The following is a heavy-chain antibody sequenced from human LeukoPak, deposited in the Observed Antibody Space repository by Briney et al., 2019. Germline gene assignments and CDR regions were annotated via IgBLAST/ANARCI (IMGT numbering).Heavy chain of an antibody. J-gene: IGHJ4*02. CDR1: GXIFSNYN. V-gene: IGHV3-21*01. D-gene: IGHD4-17*01. CDR2: ISSSSRYI. CDR3: ARDEDGDYTPDY. Sequence: GGSLRLSCAASGXIFSNYNVNWVRQAPGKGLEWVSSISSSSRYIYNADSVKGRFTISRDNARNSLYLQMNSLRADDTAVYYCARDEDGDYTPDYWGQGTLVTVSS.